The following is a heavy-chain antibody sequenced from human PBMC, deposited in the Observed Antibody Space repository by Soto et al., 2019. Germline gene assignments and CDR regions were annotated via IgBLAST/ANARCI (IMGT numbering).Heavy chain of an antibody. CDR1: GFTFTSSA. J-gene: IGHJ6*02. CDR3: AAAPLLRYCSSTSRYSAGGMDV. D-gene: IGHD2-2*01. V-gene: IGHV1-58*01. CDR2: IVVGSGNT. Sequence: SVKVSCKASGFTFTSSAVQWVRQARGQRLEWIGWIVVGSGNTNYAQKFQERVTITRDMSTSTAYMELSSLRSEDTAVYYCAAAPLLRYCSSTSRYSAGGMDVWGQGTTVTVSS.